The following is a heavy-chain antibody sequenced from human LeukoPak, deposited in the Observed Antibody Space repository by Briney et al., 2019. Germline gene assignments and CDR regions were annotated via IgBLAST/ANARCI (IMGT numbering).Heavy chain of an antibody. CDR2: INHSGST. V-gene: IGHV4-34*01. CDR3: ARLSHGIVGATDAFDI. J-gene: IGHJ3*02. CDR1: GGSFSGYY. D-gene: IGHD1-26*01. Sequence: SETLSLTCAVYGGSFSGYYWSWIRQPPGKGLEWIGEINHSGSTNYNPSLKSRVTISVDTSKNQFSLKLSSVTAADTAVYYCARLSHGIVGATDAFDIWGQGTMVTVSS.